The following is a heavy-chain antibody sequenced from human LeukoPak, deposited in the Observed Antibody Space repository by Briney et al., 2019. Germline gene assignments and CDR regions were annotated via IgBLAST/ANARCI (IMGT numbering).Heavy chain of an antibody. CDR3: ARRAGDYSHPYDY. CDR2: IYTTGNT. CDR1: GFTVSSNS. Sequence: PGGSLRLSCTVSGFTVSSNSMSWVRQAPGKGLEWVSFIYTTGNTHNSDSVKGRFTISRDSSKNTLYLQMNSLRAEDTAVHYCARRAGDYSHPYDYWGQGTLVTVSS. J-gene: IGHJ4*02. V-gene: IGHV3-53*01. D-gene: IGHD3-22*01.